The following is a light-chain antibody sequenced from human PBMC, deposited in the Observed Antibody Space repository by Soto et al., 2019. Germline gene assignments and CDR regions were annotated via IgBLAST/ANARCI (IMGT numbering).Light chain of an antibody. CDR3: AVWDDNLNGVV. CDR1: RANIGNNA. Sequence: QSVLTQPPSVSEAPRQRVTIPCSGSRANIGNNAVNWYQQLPGKAPKLLIYYDDLLSSGVSDRFSGSKSGTSASLAISGLQSEDEADYYCAVWDDNLNGVVFGGGTQLTVL. J-gene: IGLJ2*01. CDR2: YDD. V-gene: IGLV1-36*01.